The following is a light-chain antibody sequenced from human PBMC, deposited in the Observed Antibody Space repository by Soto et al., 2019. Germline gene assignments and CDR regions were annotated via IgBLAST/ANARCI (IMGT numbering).Light chain of an antibody. V-gene: IGKV1-5*03. CDR2: KAS. Sequence: DVQMTQSPSTLSASVGDRVTITCRASQSINSLLAWYQQKPGKAPRLLIYKASSLQSGVPSRFGGSGSGTEFTLTISSLQPDDFATYYCQQYNSYSYTFGQGTKLEIK. CDR1: QSINSL. J-gene: IGKJ2*01. CDR3: QQYNSYSYT.